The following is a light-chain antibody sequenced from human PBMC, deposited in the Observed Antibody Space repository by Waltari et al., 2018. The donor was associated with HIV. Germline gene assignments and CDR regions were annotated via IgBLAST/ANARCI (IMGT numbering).Light chain of an antibody. CDR3: FSYAGNNFLL. CDR2: DVS. J-gene: IGLJ2*01. CDR1: SSDIGLYTF. V-gene: IGLV2-8*01. Sequence: QSALTQPPSASGSPGQSVTISCAGTSSDIGLYTFVSRYQHHPGKAPKLMIADVSRRPSGVPDRFSGSKSGNTASLTVSGLQADDEATYYCFSYAGNNFLLFGGGTKLTVL.